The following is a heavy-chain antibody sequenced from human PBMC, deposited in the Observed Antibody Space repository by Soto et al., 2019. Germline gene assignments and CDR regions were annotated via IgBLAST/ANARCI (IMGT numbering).Heavy chain of an antibody. Sequence: GESLTISCKGSGYRFTSYWIGWVLQMPGKGLEWMGIIYSGDSDTRYSPSFQGQVTISADKSISTAYLQWSSLKASDTAMYYCARHLQAAAGNSDGMDVWGQGTTVTVSS. V-gene: IGHV5-51*01. J-gene: IGHJ6*02. CDR3: ARHLQAAAGNSDGMDV. CDR2: IYSGDSDT. D-gene: IGHD6-13*01. CDR1: GYRFTSYW.